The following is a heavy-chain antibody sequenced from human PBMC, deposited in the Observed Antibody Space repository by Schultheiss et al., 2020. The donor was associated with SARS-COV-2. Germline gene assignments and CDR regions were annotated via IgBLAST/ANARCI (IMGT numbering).Heavy chain of an antibody. J-gene: IGHJ5*02. V-gene: IGHV1-18*04. CDR1: GYTFTNYG. D-gene: IGHD3-22*01. CDR3: SRILSSVMGDP. Sequence: ASVKVSCKASGYTFTNYGITWVRQAPGQGLEVIGWVSANNGDTKYAQKFQGRVTLTRDTATTTAYMELRSLTSDDTAIYFCSRILSSVMGDPWGQGTRVTVSS. CDR2: VSANNGDT.